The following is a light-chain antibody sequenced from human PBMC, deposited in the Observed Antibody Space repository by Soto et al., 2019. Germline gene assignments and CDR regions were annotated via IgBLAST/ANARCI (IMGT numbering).Light chain of an antibody. J-gene: IGLJ1*01. CDR3: CSYAGSGTYV. Sequence: QSALTQPASVSGSPGQSITISCTGTRSDVGNYDLVSWYQQHPGKAPKLIIYEGSKRPSGVSNRFSGSKSGNTASLTVSGLQAEDEADYYCCSYAGSGTYVFGTGTKLTVL. CDR2: EGS. V-gene: IGLV2-23*01. CDR1: RSDVGNYDL.